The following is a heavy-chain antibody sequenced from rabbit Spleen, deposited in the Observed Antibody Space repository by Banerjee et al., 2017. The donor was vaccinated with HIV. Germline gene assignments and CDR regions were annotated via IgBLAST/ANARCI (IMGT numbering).Heavy chain of an antibody. V-gene: IGHV1S40*01. D-gene: IGHD1-1*01. CDR3: ARDLVGVIGWNFYL. CDR1: GFSFSSTDY. Sequence: HSLEESGGGLVKPGASLTLTCTASGFSFSSTDYMCWVRQAPGKGPEWIGCIYVASSSTTYYATWAKGRFTISKTSSTTVTLQMTSLTAADRAAYFCARDLVGVIGWNFYLWGQGTLVTVS. CDR2: IYVASSSTT. J-gene: IGHJ4*01.